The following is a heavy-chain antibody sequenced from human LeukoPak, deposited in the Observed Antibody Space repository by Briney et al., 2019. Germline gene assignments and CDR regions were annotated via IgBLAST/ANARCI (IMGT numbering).Heavy chain of an antibody. V-gene: IGHV3-20*04. D-gene: IGHD3-3*01. J-gene: IGHJ6*02. CDR3: AKDKDFWSGYYRGVPYYYGMDV. Sequence: GGSLRLSCAASGFTFDDYGMSWVRQAPGKGLEWVSGINWNGGSTGYADSVKGRFTISRDNAKNSLYLQMNSLRAEDTALYYCAKDKDFWSGYYRGVPYYYGMDVWGQGTTVTVSS. CDR1: GFTFDDYG. CDR2: INWNGGST.